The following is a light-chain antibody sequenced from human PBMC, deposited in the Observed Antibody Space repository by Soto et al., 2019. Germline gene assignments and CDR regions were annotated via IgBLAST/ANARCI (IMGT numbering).Light chain of an antibody. CDR1: SSNIGTRYD. CDR3: QSYDSTLRGYV. Sequence: QSVLTQPPSVSGAPGQRVTLSCTGSSSNIGTRYDVHWHQQVPGTAPKLLIYANNNRPSGVPDRFIGSRSGTSASLAITGLQAEDEADYYSQSYDSTLRGYVFGTGTKVTVL. J-gene: IGLJ1*01. CDR2: ANN. V-gene: IGLV1-40*01.